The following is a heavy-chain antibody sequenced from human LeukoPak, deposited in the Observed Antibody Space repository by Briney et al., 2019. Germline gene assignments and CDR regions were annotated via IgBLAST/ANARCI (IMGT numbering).Heavy chain of an antibody. Sequence: GGSLRLSCAASGFTFSDYYMSWVRQAPGKGLEWVSVIYSGGSTYYADSVRGRFTISRDNSKNTLYLQMNSLRAEDTAVYYCARDLVDYDSSGYYSGYWGQGTLVTVSS. CDR3: ARDLVDYDSSGYYSGY. CDR2: IYSGGST. D-gene: IGHD3-22*01. CDR1: GFTFSDYY. J-gene: IGHJ4*02. V-gene: IGHV3-53*01.